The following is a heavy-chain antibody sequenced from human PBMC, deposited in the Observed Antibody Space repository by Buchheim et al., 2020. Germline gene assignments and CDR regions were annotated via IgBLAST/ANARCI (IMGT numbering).Heavy chain of an antibody. CDR1: GFTFSSYS. V-gene: IGHV3-15*01. Sequence: EVQLVESGGGLVQPGGSLRLSCAASGFTFSSYSMNWVRQAPGKGLEWVGRIKSKTDGGTTDYAAPVKGRFTISSDDTKITLYLQMNSLKTEDTAVYYCTTGFPSGYDSSLDYWGQGTL. J-gene: IGHJ4*02. CDR2: IKSKTDGGTT. D-gene: IGHD5-12*01. CDR3: TTGFPSGYDSSLDY.